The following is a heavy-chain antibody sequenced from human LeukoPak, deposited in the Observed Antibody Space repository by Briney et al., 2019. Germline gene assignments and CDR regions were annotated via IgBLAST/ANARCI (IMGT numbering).Heavy chain of an antibody. CDR3: VRYVHQGMLNWG. D-gene: IGHD7-27*01. J-gene: IGHJ4*01. Sequence: GGSLRHLCSGSGFPLRSELVSLVGQAPGKGLEYVANIKEDGSEKYYVDSVKGRFTISRDNSKNSLYLQMNSLRGEDTAVYYCVRYVHQGMLNWGWGPVTLVTVSS. CDR1: GFPLRSEL. V-gene: IGHV3-7*05. CDR2: IKEDGSEK.